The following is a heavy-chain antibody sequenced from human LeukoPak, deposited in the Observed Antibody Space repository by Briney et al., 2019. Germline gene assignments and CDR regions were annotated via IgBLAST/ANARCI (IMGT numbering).Heavy chain of an antibody. Sequence: GGSLRLSCAASGFTFSSYAMSWVRQAPGKGLEWVSAVSAGGGSRYYADSVKGRFTISRDNSKNTLYLQMNSLRAEDTAVYYCAKGYYFVSGSLDWWGQGTLVTVSS. D-gene: IGHD3-10*01. CDR3: AKGYYFVSGSLDW. CDR2: VSAGGGSR. J-gene: IGHJ4*02. V-gene: IGHV3-23*01. CDR1: GFTFSSYA.